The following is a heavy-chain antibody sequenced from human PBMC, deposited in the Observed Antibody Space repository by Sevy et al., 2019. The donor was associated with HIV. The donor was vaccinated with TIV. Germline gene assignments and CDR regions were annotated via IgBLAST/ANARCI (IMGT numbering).Heavy chain of an antibody. D-gene: IGHD3-10*01. J-gene: IGHJ6*02. CDR1: GFTFSSYD. CDR3: ARALRSGSMDYYYGMDV. Sequence: GGSLRLSCAASGFTFSSYDMHWVRQATGKGLEWVSAIGTAGDTYYPGSVKGRFTISRENAKNSLYLQMTSLRAGDTAVYYCARALRSGSMDYYYGMDVWGQGTTVTVSS. CDR2: IGTAGDT. V-gene: IGHV3-13*01.